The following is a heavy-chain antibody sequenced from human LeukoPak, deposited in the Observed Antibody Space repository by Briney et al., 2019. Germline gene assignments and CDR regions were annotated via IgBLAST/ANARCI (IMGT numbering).Heavy chain of an antibody. Sequence: PGGSLRLSCAASGFTFSDYYMSWIRQAPGKGLEWVSYISSSGSTIYYADSVKGRFTISRDNAKNSLYLQMNSLRAEDTAVYYCTRHGGRDYYDSSEDAFDIWGQGTMVIVSS. CDR2: ISSSGSTI. J-gene: IGHJ3*02. CDR3: TRHGGRDYYDSSEDAFDI. CDR1: GFTFSDYY. D-gene: IGHD3-22*01. V-gene: IGHV3-11*01.